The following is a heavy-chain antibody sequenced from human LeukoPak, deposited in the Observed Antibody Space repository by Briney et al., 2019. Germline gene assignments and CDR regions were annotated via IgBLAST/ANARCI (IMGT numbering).Heavy chain of an antibody. D-gene: IGHD4-11*01. Sequence: GGSLRLSCAASGFTFDSYAMHWVRQAPGKGLEWVALISYDGSNKYYAGSVKGRFTISRDNSKNTLYLQMNSLRAEDTAVYYCARPDYSNYEQYYFDYWAREPWSPSPQ. CDR3: ARPDYSNYEQYYFDY. J-gene: IGHJ4*02. CDR1: GFTFDSYA. CDR2: ISYDGSNK. V-gene: IGHV3-30*01.